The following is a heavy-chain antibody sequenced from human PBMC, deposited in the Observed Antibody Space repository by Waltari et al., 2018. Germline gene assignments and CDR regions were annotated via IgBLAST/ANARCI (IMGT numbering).Heavy chain of an antibody. CDR1: GFTFSSYS. J-gene: IGHJ4*02. V-gene: IGHV3-21*01. D-gene: IGHD6-6*01. CDR2: ISSSSSYI. Sequence: EVQLVESGGGLVKPGGSLRLSCAASGFTFSSYSMNWVRQAPGKGLEWVSSISSSSSYIYYADSVKGRFTISRDNAKNSLYLQMNSLRAEDTAVYYCARVSVAARPRDTDFDYWGQGTLVTVSS. CDR3: ARVSVAARPRDTDFDY.